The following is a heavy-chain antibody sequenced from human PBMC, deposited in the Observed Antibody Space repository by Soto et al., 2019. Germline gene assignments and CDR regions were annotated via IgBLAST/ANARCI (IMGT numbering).Heavy chain of an antibody. J-gene: IGHJ4*02. CDR1: GFSFSDCG. D-gene: IGHD2-15*01. CDR3: VKGSEVARQELDY. Sequence: QVQLVESGGGVVQPGRSLRLSCAASGFSFSDCGMHWVRQAPGKGLEWVAAISSDGRDKYYSESVKGRFTISRDNSRNTLFLQMNSLRVGDTAVYYCVKGSEVARQELDYWGQGTRVTVSS. CDR2: ISSDGRDK. V-gene: IGHV3-30*18.